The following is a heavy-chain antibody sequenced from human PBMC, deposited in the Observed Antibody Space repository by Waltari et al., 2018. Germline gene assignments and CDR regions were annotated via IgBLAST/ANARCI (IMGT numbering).Heavy chain of an antibody. CDR2: ISYDGSHK. D-gene: IGHD3-22*01. Sequence: QVQLVESGGGVVQPGRSLRLSCAASGFPFRSYVMHWAREAPGKGLEWVAVISYDGSHKYYADSVKGRFTISRDSSKNTLFLQMNSLRVEDTAVYYCARDIAYHDSSGYYPYYFDYWGQGALVTVSS. CDR1: GFPFRSYV. J-gene: IGHJ4*02. CDR3: ARDIAYHDSSGYYPYYFDY. V-gene: IGHV3-30-3*01.